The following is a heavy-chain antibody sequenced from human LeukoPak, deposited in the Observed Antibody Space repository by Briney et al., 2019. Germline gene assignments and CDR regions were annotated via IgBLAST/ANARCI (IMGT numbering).Heavy chain of an antibody. J-gene: IGHJ4*02. V-gene: IGHV1-69*13. Sequence: SVKVSCKASGGSFTNYTISWVRQAPGQGLEWIGGFIPLFGPANYAQHFLGSITIIAVESKSTDYLDLRSLTSEDSAVYYCARRVVLRAADYFDYWGQGTLVTVSS. CDR1: GGSFTNYT. CDR2: FIPLFGPA. D-gene: IGHD3-16*02. CDR3: ARRVVLRAADYFDY.